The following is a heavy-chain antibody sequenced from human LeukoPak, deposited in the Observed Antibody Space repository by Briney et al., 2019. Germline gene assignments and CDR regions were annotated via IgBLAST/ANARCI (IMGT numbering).Heavy chain of an antibody. Sequence: GGSLRLSCAASGFTFTTYGMHWVRQAPGKGLEWVAVISYDGSNKYYADSVKGRFTISRDNSKNTLYLQMNSLRAEDTAVYYCAKGGGRHHYDSSGYYCTSWGQGTLVTVSS. J-gene: IGHJ4*02. D-gene: IGHD3-22*01. V-gene: IGHV3-30*18. CDR1: GFTFTTYG. CDR3: AKGGGRHHYDSSGYYCTS. CDR2: ISYDGSNK.